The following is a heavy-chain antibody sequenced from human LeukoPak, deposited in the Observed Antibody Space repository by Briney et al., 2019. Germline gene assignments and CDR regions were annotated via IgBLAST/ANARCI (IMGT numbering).Heavy chain of an antibody. V-gene: IGHV3-49*04. CDR3: TRQPRRMRERGPFDY. CDR1: GFTFSRYP. D-gene: IGHD1-14*01. CDR2: IRSKAYGGTT. Sequence: QPGRSLRLSCAASGFTFSRYPMHWVRQAPGKGLEWVGFIRSKAYGGTTEYAASVKGRFTISRDDSKRIAYLQMNSLKTEDTAVYYCTRQPRRMRERGPFDYWGQGTLVTVSS. J-gene: IGHJ4*02.